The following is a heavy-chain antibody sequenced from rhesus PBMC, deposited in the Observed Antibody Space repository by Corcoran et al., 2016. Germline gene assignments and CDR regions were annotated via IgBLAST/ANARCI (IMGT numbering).Heavy chain of an antibody. D-gene: IGHD6-25*01. CDR2: ISGRSGYP. Sequence: QVQLQESGRGLVKPSEPLSLTCAVSGYSISSGYDWGWFRQPPGKGLEYIGYISGRSGYPYNNPSLKSRVTISKDPSKNQFSRKLTSVTAADTGVYYCGRGAAIDCWGQGVLVTVSS. CDR3: GRGAAIDC. J-gene: IGHJ4*01. V-gene: IGHV4-99*02. CDR1: GYSISSGYD.